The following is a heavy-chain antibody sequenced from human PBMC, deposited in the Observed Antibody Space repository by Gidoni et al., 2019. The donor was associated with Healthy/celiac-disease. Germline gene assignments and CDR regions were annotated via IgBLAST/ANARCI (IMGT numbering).Heavy chain of an antibody. V-gene: IGHV4-61*02. J-gene: IGHJ6*02. CDR1: GGSISSGSDY. Sequence: QVQLQESGPGLVKPSQTLSLTCTDSGGSISSGSDYWSWIRQPAGKGLEWVGRIYTSGSTNYNPSLKSRVTISVDTSKNQFSLKLSSVTAADTAVYYCAGAYYGSGSYLYYYGMDVWGQGTTVTVSS. CDR2: IYTSGST. D-gene: IGHD3-10*01. CDR3: AGAYYGSGSYLYYYGMDV.